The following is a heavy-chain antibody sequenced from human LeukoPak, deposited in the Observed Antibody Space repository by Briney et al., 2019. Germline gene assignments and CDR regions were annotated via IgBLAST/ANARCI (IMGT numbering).Heavy chain of an antibody. CDR3: ARDPYYDFWSGYYTPGYFDY. D-gene: IGHD3-3*01. V-gene: IGHV3-23*01. J-gene: IGHJ4*02. Sequence: PGGSLRLSCAASGFTFSSYAMSWVRQAPGKGLEWVSAISGSGGSTYYADSVKGRFTISRDNSKNTLYLQMNSLRAEDTAVYYCARDPYYDFWSGYYTPGYFDYWGQGTLVTVSS. CDR2: ISGSGGST. CDR1: GFTFSSYA.